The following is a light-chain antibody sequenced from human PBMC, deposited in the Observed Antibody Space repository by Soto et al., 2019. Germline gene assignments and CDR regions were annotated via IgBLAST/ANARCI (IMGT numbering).Light chain of an antibody. CDR1: DNDVGGYDF. J-gene: IGLJ3*02. Sequence: QSALTQSASVSGSPGQSITISCTGTDNDVGGYDFVSWYQQHPGRAPKLLIHQVTIRLSGISSRFSGSKSDNTASLTITGLQPEDEAMYFCCSHSTSIAWVFGGGTKLTVL. CDR2: QVT. CDR3: CSHSTSIAWV. V-gene: IGLV2-14*01.